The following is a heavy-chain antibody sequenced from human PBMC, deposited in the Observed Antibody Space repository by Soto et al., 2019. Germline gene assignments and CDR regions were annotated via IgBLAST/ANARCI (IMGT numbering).Heavy chain of an antibody. D-gene: IGHD2-2*01. J-gene: IGHJ6*02. Sequence: ASVKVSCKASGGTFSSYAISWVRQAPGQGLGWMGGIIPIFGTANYAQKFQGRVTITADESTSTAYMELSSLRSEDTAVYYCARSPASSTAANYYYYGMDVWGQGTTVTVSS. CDR1: GGTFSSYA. CDR3: ARSPASSTAANYYYYGMDV. CDR2: IIPIFGTA. V-gene: IGHV1-69*13.